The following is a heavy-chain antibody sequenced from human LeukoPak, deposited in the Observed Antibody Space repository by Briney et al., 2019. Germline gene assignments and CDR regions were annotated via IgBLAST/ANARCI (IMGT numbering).Heavy chain of an antibody. Sequence: GGSLRLSCAASGFTFSSYAMSWVRQAPGKGLEWVSAISGSGGSTYYVDSVKGRFTISRDNSKNTLYLQMNSLRAEDTAVYYCAKRRGILTGYFDYWGQGTLVTVSS. CDR2: ISGSGGST. V-gene: IGHV3-23*01. CDR1: GFTFSSYA. D-gene: IGHD3-9*01. J-gene: IGHJ4*02. CDR3: AKRRGILTGYFDY.